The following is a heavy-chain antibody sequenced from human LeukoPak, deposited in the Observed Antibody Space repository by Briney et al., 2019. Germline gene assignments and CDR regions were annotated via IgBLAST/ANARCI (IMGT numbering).Heavy chain of an antibody. J-gene: IGHJ4*02. Sequence: GGSLRLSCAISGFIFNTNGMNWVRQSPGKGLEWLATIAGGDESTYYADSVKGRFAISRDNSKNTVFLHMNSLRVKDTAVYYCARGVYWSLDYWGQGTPVTVSS. CDR3: ARGVYWSLDY. V-gene: IGHV3-23*01. CDR2: IAGGDEST. D-gene: IGHD1-1*01. CDR1: GFIFNTNG.